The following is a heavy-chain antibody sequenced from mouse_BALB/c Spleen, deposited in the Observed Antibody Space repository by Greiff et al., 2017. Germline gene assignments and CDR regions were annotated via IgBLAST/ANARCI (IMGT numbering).Heavy chain of an antibody. J-gene: IGHJ4*01. CDR1: GFTFSSYT. D-gene: IGHD2-1*01. Sequence: EVMLVESGGGLVQPGGSLKLSCAASGFTFSSYTMSWVRQTPEKRLEWVAYISNGGGSTYYPDTVKGRFTISRDNAKNTLYLQMSSLKSEDTAMSYCAGHYGNDYWGQGTSVTVSS. CDR2: ISNGGGST. V-gene: IGHV5-12-2*01. CDR3: AGHYGNDY.